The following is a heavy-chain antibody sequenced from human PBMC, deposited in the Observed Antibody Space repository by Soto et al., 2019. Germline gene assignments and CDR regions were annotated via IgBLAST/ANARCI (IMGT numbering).Heavy chain of an antibody. CDR2: ISAYNGAT. D-gene: IGHD3-16*01. Sequence: QVHLVQSGAEVKMPGASVKVSCKASGFTFTSYAITWVRQAPGQGLEWMGWISAYNGATNYAQNFQGRVTMTTDSPTSTAYMELGSLTSDDPAVYFCARDFTGWPPDGVDSWGQGTLIIVSA. CDR3: ARDFTGWPPDGVDS. J-gene: IGHJ4*02. V-gene: IGHV1-18*01. CDR1: GFTFTSYA.